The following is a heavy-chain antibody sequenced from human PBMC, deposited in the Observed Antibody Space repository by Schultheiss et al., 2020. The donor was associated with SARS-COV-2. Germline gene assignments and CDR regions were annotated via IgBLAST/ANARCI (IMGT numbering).Heavy chain of an antibody. D-gene: IGHD5-12*01. J-gene: IGHJ4*02. Sequence: GGSLRLSCAASGFTFSSYSMNWVRQAPGKGLEWVSSISSSSSYIYYADSVKGRFTISRDNAKNTLYLQMNSLRAEDTAVYYCAKFYPIFDGYDYVFDYWGQGTLVTVSS. CDR1: GFTFSSYS. CDR3: AKFYPIFDGYDYVFDY. V-gene: IGHV3-21*04. CDR2: ISSSSSYI.